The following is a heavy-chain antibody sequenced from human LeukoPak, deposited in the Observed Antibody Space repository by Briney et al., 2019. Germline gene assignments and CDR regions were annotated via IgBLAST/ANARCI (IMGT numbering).Heavy chain of an antibody. CDR3: ARENDYVWGSYRSNFDY. Sequence: ASVKVSCKASGYTFTSYGISWVRQAPGQGLEWMGWISAHNGNTNYAQKLQGRVTMTTDTSTSTAYMELRSLRSDDTAVYYCARENDYVWGSYRSNFDYWGQGTPVTVSS. V-gene: IGHV1-18*01. CDR2: ISAHNGNT. CDR1: GYTFTSYG. D-gene: IGHD3-16*02. J-gene: IGHJ4*02.